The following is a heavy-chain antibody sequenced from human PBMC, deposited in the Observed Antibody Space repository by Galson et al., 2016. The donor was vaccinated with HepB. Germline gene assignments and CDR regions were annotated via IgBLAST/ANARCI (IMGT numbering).Heavy chain of an antibody. CDR2: IHYTGST. V-gene: IGHV4-39*01. Sequence: SETLSLTCGVSGGSISTSNYYWSWIRQPPGKGLEWIGNIHYTGSTYYNPSLKSRVTISVDTSKNRFSLKLNSVTAADTAVYYCAGRTEWEHSPSLDYWGQGTLVTVSS. CDR1: GGSISTSNYY. CDR3: AGRTEWEHSPSLDY. J-gene: IGHJ4*02. D-gene: IGHD1-26*01.